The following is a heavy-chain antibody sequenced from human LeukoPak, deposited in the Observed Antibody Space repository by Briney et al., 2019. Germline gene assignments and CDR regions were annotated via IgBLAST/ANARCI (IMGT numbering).Heavy chain of an antibody. D-gene: IGHD3-10*01. V-gene: IGHV3-48*03. Sequence: PGGSLRLSCAASGFTFSDYEMNWVRQAPGKGLEWVSYISSSGSTIYYADSVKGRFTISRDNAKNSLYLQMNSLRAEDTAVYYCARVNYYDWFDPWGQGTLVTVSS. J-gene: IGHJ5*02. CDR1: GFTFSDYE. CDR3: ARVNYYDWFDP. CDR2: ISSSGSTI.